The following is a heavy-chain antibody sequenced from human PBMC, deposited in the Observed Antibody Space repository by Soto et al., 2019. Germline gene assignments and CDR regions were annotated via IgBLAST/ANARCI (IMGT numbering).Heavy chain of an antibody. V-gene: IGHV3-43*01. CDR2: ISWDGGST. CDR1: GFTFDGYT. CDR3: AKGPVVDDYYYYYGMDV. D-gene: IGHD2-15*01. Sequence: GGSLRPSSASSGFTFDGYTTHWVRQAPGKGLEWVSLISWDGGSTYYADSVKGRFTISRDNSKNSLYLQMNSLRTEDTALYYCAKGPVVDDYYYYYGMDVWGQGT. J-gene: IGHJ6*02.